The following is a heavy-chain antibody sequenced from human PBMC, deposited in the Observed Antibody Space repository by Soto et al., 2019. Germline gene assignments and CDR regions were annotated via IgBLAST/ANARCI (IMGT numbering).Heavy chain of an antibody. J-gene: IGHJ6*02. CDR3: ASYCISTSCQLYYGMDV. Sequence: VASVKVSCKASGYTFTSYGISWVRQAPGQGLEWMGWISAYNGNTNYAQKLQGRVTMTTDTSTSTAYMELRSLRSDDTAVYYCASYCISTSCQLYYGMDVWGQGTTVTVSS. CDR2: ISAYNGNT. V-gene: IGHV1-18*01. CDR1: GYTFTSYG. D-gene: IGHD2-2*01.